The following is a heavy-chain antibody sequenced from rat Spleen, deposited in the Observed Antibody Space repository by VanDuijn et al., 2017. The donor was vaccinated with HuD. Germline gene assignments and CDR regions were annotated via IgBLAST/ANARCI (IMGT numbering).Heavy chain of an antibody. CDR3: ARYKRYTTDYYYVREGPYYFDY. CDR2: ISYSGST. J-gene: IGHJ2*01. D-gene: IGHD1-6*01. CDR1: DYSITSNF. Sequence: EVQLQESGPGLVKPSQSLSLTCSVTDYSITSNFWGWIRKFPGNKMEWMGYISYSGSTSYHPSLKSRVSITRDTSKNQFFLQLNSVTTEDTATYYCARYKRYTTDYYYVREGPYYFDYWGQGVMVTVSS. V-gene: IGHV3-1*01.